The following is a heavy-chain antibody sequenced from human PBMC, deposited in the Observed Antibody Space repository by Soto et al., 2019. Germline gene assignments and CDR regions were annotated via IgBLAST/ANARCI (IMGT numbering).Heavy chain of an antibody. CDR3: ARDIDGSGADYYYGMDV. V-gene: IGHV3-48*01. Sequence: EVQLVESGGGLVQPGGSLRLSCAASGFTFSSYSMNWVRQAPGKGLEWVSYISSSSSTIYYADSVKGRFTISRDNAKNSLYLQMNSLRAEDTAVYYCARDIDGSGADYYYGMDVWGQGTTVTVSS. J-gene: IGHJ6*02. CDR2: ISSSSSTI. CDR1: GFTFSSYS. D-gene: IGHD3-10*01.